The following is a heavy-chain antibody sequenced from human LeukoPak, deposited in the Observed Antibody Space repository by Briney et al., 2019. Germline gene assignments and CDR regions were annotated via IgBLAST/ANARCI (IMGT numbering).Heavy chain of an antibody. CDR2: IIPILGTA. D-gene: IGHD3-10*01. CDR1: GGTFSNYI. CDR3: AKSRGFGPSTLHFDY. Sequence: SVKVSSKASGGTFSNYIFSWVRQAPGQGPEWMGGIIPILGTAHYAQKFQGRITLTADESTSTAYMELSNLRSEDTAVYYCAKSRGFGPSTLHFDYWGQGTLVTVSS. V-gene: IGHV1-69*13. J-gene: IGHJ4*02.